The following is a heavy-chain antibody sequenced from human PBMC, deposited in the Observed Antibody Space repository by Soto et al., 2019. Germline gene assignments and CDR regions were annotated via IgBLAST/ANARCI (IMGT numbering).Heavy chain of an antibody. V-gene: IGHV3-30-3*01. CDR3: ARDRAFTDYYGMDV. CDR2: ISYDGSNK. CDR1: GFTFSSYA. J-gene: IGHJ6*02. Sequence: LRLSCAAPGFTFSSYAMHWVRQAPGKGLEWVAVISYDGSNKYYADSVKGRFTISRDNSKNTLYLQMNSLRAEDTAVYYCARDRAFTDYYGMDVWGQGTTVTVSS. D-gene: IGHD3-16*01.